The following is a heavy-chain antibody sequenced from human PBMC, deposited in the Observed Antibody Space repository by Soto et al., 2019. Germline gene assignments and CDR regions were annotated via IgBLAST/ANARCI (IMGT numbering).Heavy chain of an antibody. V-gene: IGHV1-58*01. CDR1: GFTFTSSA. D-gene: IGHD3-22*01. CDR2: IVVGSGNT. J-gene: IGHJ6*02. CDR3: ARFYYDSSGYLPSPYYYYYGMDV. Sequence: SVQVSCKASGFTFTSSAVQWVRQARGQRLEWIGWIVVGSGNTNYAQKFQERVTITRDMSTSTAYMELSSLRAEDTAVYYCARFYYDSSGYLPSPYYYYYGMDVWGQGTTVTVSS.